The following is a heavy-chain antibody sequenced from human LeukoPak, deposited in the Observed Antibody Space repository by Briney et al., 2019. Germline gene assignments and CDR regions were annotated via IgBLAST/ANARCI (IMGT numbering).Heavy chain of an antibody. V-gene: IGHV4-31*03. CDR2: IYYSGST. Sequence: SQTLSLTCTVSGGSISSGGYYWSWIRQHPGKGLEWIGYIYYSGSTYYNPSLKSRVTISVDTSKNQFSLKLSSVTAADTAVYYCAREGRETFYDFWSGSSDAFDIWGQGTMVTVSS. J-gene: IGHJ3*02. CDR1: GGSISSGGYY. D-gene: IGHD3-3*01. CDR3: AREGRETFYDFWSGSSDAFDI.